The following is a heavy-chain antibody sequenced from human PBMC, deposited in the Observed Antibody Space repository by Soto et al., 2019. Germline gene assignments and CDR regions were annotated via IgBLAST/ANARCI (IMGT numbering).Heavy chain of an antibody. D-gene: IGHD3-9*01. CDR3: ARERHPGYYDILTGYYIPPYAFDI. V-gene: IGHV4-59*01. J-gene: IGHJ3*02. CDR1: GGSISSYY. CDR2: IYYSGST. Sequence: SETLSLTYTVSGGSISSYYWSWIRQPTGKVLEWIGYIYYSGSTNYNPSLKSRVTISVDTSKNQFSLKLSSVTAADTAVYYCARERHPGYYDILTGYYIPPYAFDIWGQGTMVT.